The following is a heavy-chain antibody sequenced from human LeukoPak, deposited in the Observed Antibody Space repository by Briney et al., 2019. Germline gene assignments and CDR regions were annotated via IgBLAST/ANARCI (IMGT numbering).Heavy chain of an antibody. V-gene: IGHV4-34*01. CDR3: ARFVQNY. CDR2: INHSGST. J-gene: IGHJ4*02. D-gene: IGHD3-16*01. Sequence: SETLSLTCAIYGGSLSGYYWSWIRQPPGKGLEWIGEINHSGSTNYNPSLKSRVTISVDTSKNQFSLKLSSVTAADTAVYYCARFVQNYWGQGTLVTVSS. CDR1: GGSLSGYY.